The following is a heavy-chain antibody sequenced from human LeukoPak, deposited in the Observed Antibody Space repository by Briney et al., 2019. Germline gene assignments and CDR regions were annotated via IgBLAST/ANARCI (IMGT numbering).Heavy chain of an antibody. D-gene: IGHD1-26*01. CDR2: ISSSSSYI. J-gene: IGHJ4*02. V-gene: IGHV3-21*01. CDR1: GFTFSSYS. Sequence: GGSLRLSCAASGFTFSSYSMNWVRQAPGKGLEWVSSISSSSSYIYYADSVKGRFTISRVNAKNSLYLQMNSLRAEDTAVYYCARDSGVAFDYWGQGTLVTVSS. CDR3: ARDSGVAFDY.